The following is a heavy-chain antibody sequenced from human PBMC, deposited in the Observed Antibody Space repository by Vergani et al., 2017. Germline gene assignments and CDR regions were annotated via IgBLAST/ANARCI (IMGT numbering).Heavy chain of an antibody. CDR3: VRGGRADHGDFWSRLGP. CDR1: EFTFSNYA. CDR2: IIGSGVSA. Sequence: EVQLLESGGGLVQPGGSLRLTCAASEFTFSNYAMNWVRQAPGKGLVWVSGIIGSGVSAYYTDSVKGRFTIYKDNTVDMLSLQMNSLRADDTAVYYCVRGGRADHGDFWSRLGPWGQGTRVIVSS. J-gene: IGHJ5*02. V-gene: IGHV3-23*01. D-gene: IGHD3-3*01.